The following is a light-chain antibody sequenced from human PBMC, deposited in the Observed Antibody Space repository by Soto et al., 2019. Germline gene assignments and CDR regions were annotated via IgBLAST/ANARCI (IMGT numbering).Light chain of an antibody. CDR2: GAP. CDR1: QSVSSN. Sequence: TQSPDTLSVSPWERATLSCRASQSVSSNLAWYQQKRGQAPRLLIYGAPSRATGIPDRFIGSGSGTDFTLTISRMEPEDFAMYYCQQYGYLVTFGGGTKVDIK. V-gene: IGKV3-20*01. CDR3: QQYGYLVT. J-gene: IGKJ4*01.